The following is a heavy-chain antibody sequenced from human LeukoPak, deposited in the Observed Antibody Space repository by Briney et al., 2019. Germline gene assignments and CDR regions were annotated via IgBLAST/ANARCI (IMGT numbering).Heavy chain of an antibody. J-gene: IGHJ5*02. V-gene: IGHV1-46*01. CDR1: GYTFISYY. Sequence: GASVKVSCKASGYTFISYYIHWVRQAPGQGLEWMGIINPSGGSTYAQKFQGRVRVTLTRDTSTTTVYMELSSLRSDDTAVYYCARDDSSGYRRLDPWGQGTLVTVSS. CDR3: ARDDSSGYRRLDP. D-gene: IGHD3-22*01. CDR2: INPSGGST.